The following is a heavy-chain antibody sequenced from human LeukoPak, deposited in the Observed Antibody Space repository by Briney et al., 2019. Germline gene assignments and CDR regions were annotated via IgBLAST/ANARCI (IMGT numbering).Heavy chain of an antibody. CDR1: GFTFSSYA. CDR2: ISGSGGST. CDR3: AKDINGSGWTTYFDY. Sequence: GGSLRLSCAASGFTFSSYAISWVRQAPGKGLEWVSAISGSGGSTYYADSVKGRFTISRDNSKNTLYLQMNSLRAEDTAVYYCAKDINGSGWTTYFDYWGQGTLVTVSS. D-gene: IGHD6-19*01. J-gene: IGHJ4*02. V-gene: IGHV3-23*01.